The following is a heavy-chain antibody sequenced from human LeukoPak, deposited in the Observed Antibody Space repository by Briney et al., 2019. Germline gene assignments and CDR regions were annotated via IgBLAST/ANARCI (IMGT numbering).Heavy chain of an antibody. V-gene: IGHV5-51*01. D-gene: IGHD1-14*01. CDR1: GYTFSNYW. Sequence: GESLKISCSGSGYTFSNYWIAWVRQTPGKGLEWMGVIYPGDSDVKYSPSFRGQVAFSVDESRTTAYLEWSRLKASDTAMYFCARGSETSRRFYAPWGQGTLVTVSS. CDR2: IYPGDSDV. J-gene: IGHJ5*02. CDR3: ARGSETSRRFYAP.